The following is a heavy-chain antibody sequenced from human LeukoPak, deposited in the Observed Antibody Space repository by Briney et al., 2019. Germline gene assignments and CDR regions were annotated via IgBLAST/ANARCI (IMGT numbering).Heavy chain of an antibody. Sequence: GASVKVSCKASGYTFTSYGISWVRQAPGQGLEWMGRINPNSGGTNYAQKFQGRVTMTRDTSISTAYMELSRLRSDDTAVYYCSAAGTPGVDYWGQGTLVTVSS. J-gene: IGHJ4*02. V-gene: IGHV1-2*06. CDR3: SAAGTPGVDY. CDR2: INPNSGGT. CDR1: GYTFTSYG. D-gene: IGHD6-13*01.